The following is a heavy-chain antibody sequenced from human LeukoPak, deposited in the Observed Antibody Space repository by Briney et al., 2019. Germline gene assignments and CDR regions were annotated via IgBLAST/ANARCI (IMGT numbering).Heavy chain of an antibody. CDR3: ARVGDYGDYVNWFDP. D-gene: IGHD4-17*01. V-gene: IGHV4-38-2*02. J-gene: IGHJ5*02. CDR1: GYSISSGYY. CDR2: GYHIGST. Sequence: PSETLSLTCTVSGYSISSGYYWGWIRQPPGKGLEWIGSGYHIGSTYFSPSLRSRVTILIDIFKNQFSLKMSSVTAADTAIYYCARVGDYGDYVNWFDPWGPGTLVTVSS.